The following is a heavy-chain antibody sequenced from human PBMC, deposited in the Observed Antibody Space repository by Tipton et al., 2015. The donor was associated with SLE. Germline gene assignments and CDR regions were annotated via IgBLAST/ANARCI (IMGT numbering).Heavy chain of an antibody. V-gene: IGHV4-59*11. CDR3: AKSSGGTNSGYLYFFDY. J-gene: IGHJ4*02. Sequence: TLSLTCTVSGGSISSHSWSWIRQPPGKGLEWIGYVYYSGGTNYSPSLKSRVTISVDMSKNQFSLKLSSVTAADTAVYYCAKSSGGTNSGYLYFFDYWGKGTLVTVSS. CDR2: VYYSGGT. CDR1: GGSISSHS. D-gene: IGHD3-22*01.